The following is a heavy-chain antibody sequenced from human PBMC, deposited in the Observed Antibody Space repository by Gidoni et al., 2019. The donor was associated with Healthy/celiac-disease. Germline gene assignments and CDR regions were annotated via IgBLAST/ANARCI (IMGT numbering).Heavy chain of an antibody. CDR1: GFTFRSYG. CDR3: ANDLGYCSGGSCYADYYYGMDV. CDR2: ISYDGSNK. J-gene: IGHJ6*02. D-gene: IGHD2-15*01. V-gene: IGHV3-30*18. Sequence: QVQLVASGGGVVQPGRSLRLSWAASGFTFRSYGMHLVRQAPGKGLEWVAVISYDGSNKYYADSVKGRFTISRDNSKNTLYLQMNSLRAEDTAVYYCANDLGYCSGGSCYADYYYGMDVWGQGTTVTVSS.